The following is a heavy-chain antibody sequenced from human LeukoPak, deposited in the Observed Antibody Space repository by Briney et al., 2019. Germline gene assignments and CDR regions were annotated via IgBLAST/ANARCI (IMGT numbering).Heavy chain of an antibody. D-gene: IGHD5-24*01. Sequence: QAGGSLRLSCAASGFTFSSYAMSWVRQAPGKGLEWVSAISGSGGSTYYADSVKGRFTISRDNSKNTLYLQMNSLRAEDTAVYYCARGGRDGYNYVDYWGQGTLVTVSS. CDR2: ISGSGGST. CDR1: GFTFSSYA. V-gene: IGHV3-23*01. J-gene: IGHJ4*02. CDR3: ARGGRDGYNYVDY.